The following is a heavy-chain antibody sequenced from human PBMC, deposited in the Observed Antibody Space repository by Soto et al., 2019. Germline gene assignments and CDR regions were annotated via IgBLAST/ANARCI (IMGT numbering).Heavy chain of an antibody. CDR2: ISSSSSYI. J-gene: IGHJ6*02. D-gene: IGHD3-9*01. Sequence: GGSLRLSCAASGFTFSSYSMNWVRQAPGKGLEWVSSISSSSSYIYYADSVKGRFTISRDNAKNSLYLQMNSLRAEDTAVYYCARDRGLDDILTGLITYYYYYGMDVWGQGTTVTVSS. CDR1: GFTFSSYS. CDR3: ARDRGLDDILTGLITYYYYYGMDV. V-gene: IGHV3-21*01.